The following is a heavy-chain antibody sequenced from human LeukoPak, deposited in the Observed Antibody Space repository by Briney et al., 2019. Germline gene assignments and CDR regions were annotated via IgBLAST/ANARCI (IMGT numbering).Heavy chain of an antibody. CDR3: VKGSQRLHTFDI. V-gene: IGHV3-23*01. J-gene: IGHJ3*02. D-gene: IGHD5-18*01. Sequence: QPGGSLRLSCAASAFTFSNYAVSWVRQAPGEGLEWVSSTSGSGVNTYYADSVKGRFTISRDNSKNTLYLQMNSLRDEDTAVYYCVKGSQRLHTFDIWGQGTMVTVSS. CDR1: AFTFSNYA. CDR2: TSGSGVNT.